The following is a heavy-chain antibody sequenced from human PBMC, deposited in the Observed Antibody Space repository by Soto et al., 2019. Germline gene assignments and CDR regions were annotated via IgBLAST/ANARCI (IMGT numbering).Heavy chain of an antibody. D-gene: IGHD1-1*01. V-gene: IGHV3-23*01. CDR2: ISGSGGSI. CDR3: VKGYWKGDV. CDR1: GFTFSTYA. J-gene: IGHJ6*02. Sequence: EVQLLESGGGLVQPGGSLRLSCAASGFTFSTYAMNWVRQAPGNGLEWVSAISGSGGSIHYADSVKGRFTISRDNSKNTLYLQMTSLGDEDTAVYHCVKGYWKGDVWGQGTTVTASS.